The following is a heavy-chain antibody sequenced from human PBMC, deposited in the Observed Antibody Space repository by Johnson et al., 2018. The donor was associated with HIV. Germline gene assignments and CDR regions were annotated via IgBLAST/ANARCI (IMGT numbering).Heavy chain of an antibody. CDR3: VCLRAWTFDI. J-gene: IGHJ3*02. CDR1: GFTFSSYG. Sequence: QVQLVESGGGLVQPGGSVRLSCAASGFTFSSYGMHWVRQAPGKGLEWVAVISYDGTNKYSADSVKGRFTISRDNSKNTLYLQMNSLRAEDTAVYYCVCLRAWTFDIWGQGTMVTVSS. CDR2: ISYDGTNK. V-gene: IGHV3-30*03. D-gene: IGHD3-10*01.